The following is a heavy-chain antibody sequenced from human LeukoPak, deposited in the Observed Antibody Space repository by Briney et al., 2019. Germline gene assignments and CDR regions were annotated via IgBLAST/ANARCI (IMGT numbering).Heavy chain of an antibody. V-gene: IGHV3-21*01. CDR2: ISSSSSYI. D-gene: IGHD3-3*01. CDR1: GFTFSTYS. J-gene: IGHJ1*01. Sequence: GGSLRLSCTASGFTFSTYSMNWVRQAPGKGLEWVSSISSSSSYIYYADSVKGRFTISRDNAKNSLYLQMNSLRVEDTAVYYCARGGMSYYDFWSGHSEFQHWGQGTLVTVSS. CDR3: ARGGMSYYDFWSGHSEFQH.